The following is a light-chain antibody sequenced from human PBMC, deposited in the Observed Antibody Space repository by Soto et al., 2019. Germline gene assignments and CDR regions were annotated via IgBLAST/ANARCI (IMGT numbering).Light chain of an antibody. CDR3: SSYAGRNNLGV. J-gene: IGLJ3*02. CDR1: SSDVGGYNY. Sequence: QSVLTQPPSASGSRGQSVTISCTGTSSDVGGYNYVSWYQQHPGKAPKLMIYEVSKRPSGVPDRFSGSKSGNTASLTVSGLQPEDEADYYGSSYAGRNNLGVFGGGTKLTVL. CDR2: EVS. V-gene: IGLV2-8*01.